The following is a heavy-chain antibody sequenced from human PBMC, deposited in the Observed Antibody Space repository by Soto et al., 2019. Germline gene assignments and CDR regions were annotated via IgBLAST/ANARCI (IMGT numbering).Heavy chain of an antibody. V-gene: IGHV3-53*04. CDR2: IYSGDST. D-gene: IGHD2-15*01. CDR3: ARGGYCSGGSCYPNDAFDI. J-gene: IGHJ3*02. CDR1: GFTVSSNY. Sequence: EVKLVESGGGLVQPGGSLRLSCAASGFTVSSNYMNWVRQAPGKGLEWVSVIYSGDSTYYADSVKGRFTISRHNSRNTLYLQMNSLRPEDTAVYYCARGGYCSGGSCYPNDAFDIWGQGTMVTVSS.